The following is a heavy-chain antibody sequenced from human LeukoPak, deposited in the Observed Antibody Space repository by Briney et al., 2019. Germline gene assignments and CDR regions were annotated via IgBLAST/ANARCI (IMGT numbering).Heavy chain of an antibody. CDR1: GGSISSYY. J-gene: IGHJ4*02. CDR2: IYYSGST. D-gene: IGHD5-12*01. CDR3: ASHSGGYAY. V-gene: IGHV4-59*01. Sequence: SETLSLTCTVSGGSISSYYWSWIRQPPGKGLEWIGYIYYSGSTNYNPSLKSRVTISVDTSKNQFSLKLSSVTAADTVVYYCASHSGGYAYWGQGTLVTVSS.